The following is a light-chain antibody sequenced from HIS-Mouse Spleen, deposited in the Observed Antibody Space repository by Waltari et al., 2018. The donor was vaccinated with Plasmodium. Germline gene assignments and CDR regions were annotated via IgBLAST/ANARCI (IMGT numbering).Light chain of an antibody. Sequence: QSVLTQPPSASGTPGQRVTISCSGSSSNIGSNTVNWYQQLPGTAPKLLIYSNNQLPSGVPDRFSGSKSGTSASLAISGLQSEDEADYYCAAWDGSLNGVVFGGGTKLTVL. V-gene: IGLV1-44*01. CDR1: SSNIGSNT. J-gene: IGLJ2*01. CDR3: AAWDGSLNGVV. CDR2: SNN.